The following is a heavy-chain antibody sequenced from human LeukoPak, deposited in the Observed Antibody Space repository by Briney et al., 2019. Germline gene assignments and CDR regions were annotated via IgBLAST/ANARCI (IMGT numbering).Heavy chain of an antibody. V-gene: IGHV1-8*01. CDR1: GYTFTSYD. Sequence: GASVKVSCKASGYTFTSYDINWVRQATGQGLEWMGWMNPNSGNTGYAQKFQGRVTMTRNTSISTACMELSSLRSEDTAVYYCARGGALLLWCGELFRKYNWFDPWGQGTLVTVSS. D-gene: IGHD3-10*01. CDR2: MNPNSGNT. CDR3: ARGGALLLWCGELFRKYNWFDP. J-gene: IGHJ5*02.